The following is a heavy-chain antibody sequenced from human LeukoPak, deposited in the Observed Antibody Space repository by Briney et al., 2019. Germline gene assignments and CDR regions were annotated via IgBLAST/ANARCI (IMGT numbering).Heavy chain of an antibody. V-gene: IGHV3-30*03. J-gene: IGHJ5*02. CDR2: ISYDGSNK. Sequence: GRSLRLSCAASGLTFSSYGMHWVRQAPGKGLEWVAVISYDGSNKYYADSVKGRFTISRDNAKNSLYLQMNSLRAEDTAVYYCARGESDNWFDPWGQGTLVTVSS. CDR3: ARGESDNWFDP. CDR1: GLTFSSYG. D-gene: IGHD1-26*01.